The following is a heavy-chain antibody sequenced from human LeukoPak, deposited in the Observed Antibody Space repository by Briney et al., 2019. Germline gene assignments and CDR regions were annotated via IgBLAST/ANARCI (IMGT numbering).Heavy chain of an antibody. CDR2: LYGAGST. D-gene: IGHD6-19*01. Sequence: PGGSLRLSCAASGFTFSSYEMNWVRQAPGKGLEWVSVLYGAGSTYYADSVKGRFAISRHDSQNTLFLQMNSLRAEDTAVYYCARGGTPGFSTGRIDYWGQGTLVTVSS. J-gene: IGHJ4*02. CDR3: ARGGTPGFSTGRIDY. CDR1: GFTFSSYE. V-gene: IGHV3-53*04.